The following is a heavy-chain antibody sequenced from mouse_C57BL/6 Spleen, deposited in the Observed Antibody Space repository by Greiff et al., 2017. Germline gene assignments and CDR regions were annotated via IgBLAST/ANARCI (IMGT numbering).Heavy chain of an antibody. V-gene: IGHV1-64*01. CDR1: GYTFTSYW. CDR2: IHPNSGST. CDR3: AVEDVRYSNPMDTGY. J-gene: IGHJ2*01. Sequence: VQLQQSGAELVKPGASVKLSCKASGYTFTSYWMYWVKQRPGQGLEWIGMIHPNSGSTNYNEKFKSKATLTVDKSSSTAYMQLSSLTSDDSAVYYCAVEDVRYSNPMDTGYWGQGTTVTVSS. D-gene: IGHD2-5*01.